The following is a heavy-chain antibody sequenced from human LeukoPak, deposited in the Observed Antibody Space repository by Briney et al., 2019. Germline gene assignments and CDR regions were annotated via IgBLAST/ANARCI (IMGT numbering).Heavy chain of an antibody. Sequence: GGSLRLSCAASGFTFSSYWMSWVRQAPGKELEWVANIKYYGSEKYYVDSVRGRFTISRDNAKNLLYLQMNSLRAEDTAVYYCASALPADHFDYWGQGTLVTVSS. V-gene: IGHV3-7*01. CDR3: ASALPADHFDY. CDR2: IKYYGSEK. J-gene: IGHJ4*02. CDR1: GFTFSSYW.